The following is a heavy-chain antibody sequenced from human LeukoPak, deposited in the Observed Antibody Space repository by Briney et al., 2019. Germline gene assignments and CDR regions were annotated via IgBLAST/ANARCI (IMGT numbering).Heavy chain of an antibody. D-gene: IGHD1-26*01. Sequence: GGSLRLSSAASGFTFCRYSMRWVPQGPGKGLEWVSALSGGGARTLFADSAKGRFSIDRDNSKTTLYLQMNSLRAEDTAGYYWAKDPPGIVGATGPPGYWGEGTLVTASS. CDR1: GFTFCRYS. CDR3: AKDPPGIVGATGPPGY. J-gene: IGHJ4*02. V-gene: IGHV3-23*01. CDR2: LSGGGART.